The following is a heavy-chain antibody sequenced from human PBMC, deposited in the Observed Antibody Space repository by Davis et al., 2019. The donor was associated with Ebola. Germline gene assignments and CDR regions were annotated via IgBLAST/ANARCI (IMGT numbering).Heavy chain of an antibody. CDR3: ARRFLEWEFDY. J-gene: IGHJ4*02. CDR1: GGSISSGGYY. V-gene: IGHV4-39*01. Sequence: MPSETLSLTCTVSGGSISSGGYYWSWIRQHPGKGLEWIGYIYYSGSTYYNPSLKSRVTISVDTSKNQFSLKLSSVTAADTAVYYCARRFLEWEFDYWGQGTLVTVSS. D-gene: IGHD3-3*01. CDR2: IYYSGST.